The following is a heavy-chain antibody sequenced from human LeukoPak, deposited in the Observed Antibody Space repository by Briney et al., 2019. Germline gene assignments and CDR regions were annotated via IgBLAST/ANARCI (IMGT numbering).Heavy chain of an antibody. J-gene: IGHJ4*02. Sequence: GSPKIACAAPGFTFSDYALSWVRQAPGGEVELVPAVNDGGGNTYYADSVKGRFTISRDNSKNTLYLQMNSLRAEDTAMYYCAKQKGYCSRGSCYFENWGQGTLVTVSS. D-gene: IGHD2-15*01. CDR2: VNDGGGNT. V-gene: IGHV3-23*01. CDR1: GFTFSDYA. CDR3: AKQKGYCSRGSCYFEN.